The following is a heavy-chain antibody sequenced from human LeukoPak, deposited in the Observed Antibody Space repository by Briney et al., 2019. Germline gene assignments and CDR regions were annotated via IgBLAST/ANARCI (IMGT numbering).Heavy chain of an antibody. D-gene: IGHD2-15*01. CDR2: ISSSSSYI. CDR3: AKDGLLYPLPHYFDY. Sequence: PGGSLRLSCAASGFTFSSYSMNWVRQAPGKGLEWVSSISSSSSYIYYADSVKGRFTISRDNSKNMLYLQMNSLRAEDTAVYYCAKDGLLYPLPHYFDYWGQGALVTVSS. J-gene: IGHJ4*02. CDR1: GFTFSSYS. V-gene: IGHV3-21*01.